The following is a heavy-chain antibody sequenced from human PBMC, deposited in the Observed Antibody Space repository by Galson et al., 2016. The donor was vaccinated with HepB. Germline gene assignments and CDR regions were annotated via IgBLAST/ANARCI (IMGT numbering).Heavy chain of an antibody. Sequence: ETLSLTCTVSGGSVRSPGYCWTWIRQPPGKGLEWIGFICHSGTPYYKPSLQSRVTISIDTSKNQFSLKVTSVTAADTAIYYCARGRNSGIDPWGQGILVPVSS. V-gene: IGHV4-61*08. CDR3: ARGRNSGIDP. CDR1: GGSVRSPGYC. CDR2: ICHSGTP. D-gene: IGHD1-26*01. J-gene: IGHJ5*02.